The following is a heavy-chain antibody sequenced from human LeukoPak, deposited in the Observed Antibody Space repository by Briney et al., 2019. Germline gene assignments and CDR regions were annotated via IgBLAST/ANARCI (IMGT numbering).Heavy chain of an antibody. Sequence: SVKVSCKASGGTFSIYAISWVRQAPGQGLEWMGGIIPIFGTATYAQKFQGRVTITTDESTSTAYMELSSLRSEDTAVYYCAREVYDILTGYYTAGFDYWGQGTLVTVSP. CDR2: IIPIFGTA. D-gene: IGHD3-9*01. CDR3: AREVYDILTGYYTAGFDY. CDR1: GGTFSIYA. J-gene: IGHJ4*02. V-gene: IGHV1-69*05.